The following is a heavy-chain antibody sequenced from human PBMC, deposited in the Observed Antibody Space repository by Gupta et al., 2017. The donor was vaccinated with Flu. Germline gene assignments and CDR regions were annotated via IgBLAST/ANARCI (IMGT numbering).Heavy chain of an antibody. J-gene: IGHJ5*02. V-gene: IGHV4-34*01. CDR3: ARESYASGWYRGVVNL. D-gene: IGHD6-19*01. CDR2: INHNGST. Sequence: SWIRQSPGKGLEWIGEINHNGSTISNPSLKNRVAMSVDTSKNQFSLKLTSVTVADTAVYYCARESYASGWYRGVVNLWGPGSLVTVSS.